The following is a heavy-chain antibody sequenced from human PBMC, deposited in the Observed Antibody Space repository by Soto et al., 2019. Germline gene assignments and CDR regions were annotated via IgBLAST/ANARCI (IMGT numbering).Heavy chain of an antibody. CDR1: GASIPSNYSS. CDR2: IFDSGTT. CDR3: ARGPSGDKVHY. D-gene: IGHD7-27*01. V-gene: IGHV4-30-4*02. Sequence: PSGTLSLTSPFPGASIPSNYSSWVWLRQPPGEGLEWIGHIFDSGTTYTNPSLRSQVAISLDTSKNHFSLTLSSVTAADTAVYYCARGPSGDKVHYWGQGALVTSPQ. J-gene: IGHJ4*02.